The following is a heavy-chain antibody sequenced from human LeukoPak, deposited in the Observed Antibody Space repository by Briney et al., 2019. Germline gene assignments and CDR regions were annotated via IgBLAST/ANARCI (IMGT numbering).Heavy chain of an antibody. J-gene: IGHJ4*02. CDR1: GGTFSSYA. CDR2: IIPIFGTA. V-gene: IGHV1-69*13. CDR3: ATGSNTMIVH. Sequence: ASVKVSCKASGGTFSSYAISWVRQAPGQGLEWMGGIIPIFGTANYAQKFQGRVTITADESTSTAYMELSSLRSEDTAVYYRATGSNTMIVHWGQGTLVTVSS. D-gene: IGHD3-22*01.